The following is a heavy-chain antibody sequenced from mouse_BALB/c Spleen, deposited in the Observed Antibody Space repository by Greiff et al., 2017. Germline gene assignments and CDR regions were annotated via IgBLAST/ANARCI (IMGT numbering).Heavy chain of an antibody. D-gene: IGHD2-1*01. V-gene: IGHV3-8*02. J-gene: IGHJ4*01. CDR3: ARMLYGNYGGAMDY. CDR2: ISYSGST. CDR1: GDSITSGY. Sequence: EVKLVESGPSLVKPSQTLSLTCSVTGDSITSGYWNWIRKFPGNKLEYMGYISYSGSTYYNPSLKSRISITRDTSKNQYYLQLNSVTTEDTATYYCARMLYGNYGGAMDYWGQGTSVTVSS.